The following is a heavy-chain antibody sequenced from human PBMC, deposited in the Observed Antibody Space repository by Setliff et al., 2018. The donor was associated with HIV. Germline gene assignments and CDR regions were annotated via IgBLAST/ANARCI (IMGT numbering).Heavy chain of an antibody. CDR3: GTYPPNWNYGAAAFDI. J-gene: IGHJ3*02. Sequence: VASVKVSCKASGYKFTGYYLQWVRQAPGQGLEWMAWISPNSADTRIAQKFEGRVTMTWDTSLTTAYMELSSLRSDDTALYYCGTYPPNWNYGAAAFDIWGQGTLVTVSS. CDR1: GYKFTGYY. V-gene: IGHV1-2*02. D-gene: IGHD1-7*01. CDR2: ISPNSADT.